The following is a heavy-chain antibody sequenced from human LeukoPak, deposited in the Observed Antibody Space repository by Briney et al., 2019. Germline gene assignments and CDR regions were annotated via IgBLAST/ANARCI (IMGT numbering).Heavy chain of an antibody. CDR2: ISSSSSYI. Sequence: GGSLRLSCAASGFTFSSYSMNWVRQAPGKGLEWVSSISSSSSYIYYADSVKGRFTISRDNAKNSLYLQMNSLRAEDTAVYYCASRAAASTQTDYWGQGTLVTVSS. V-gene: IGHV3-21*01. CDR1: GFTFSSYS. CDR3: ASRAAASTQTDY. D-gene: IGHD6-13*01. J-gene: IGHJ4*02.